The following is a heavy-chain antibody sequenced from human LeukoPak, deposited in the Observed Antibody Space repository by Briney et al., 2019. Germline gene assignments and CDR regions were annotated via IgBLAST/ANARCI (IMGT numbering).Heavy chain of an antibody. D-gene: IGHD3-10*01. Sequence: ASVTVSCTASGYTFTGYYMHWVRQAPGQGLEWMGWINPNSGGTNYAQKFQGWVTMTRDTSISTAYMELSRLRSDDTAVYYCARATGDTNFDYWGQGTLVTVSS. CDR3: ARATGDTNFDY. CDR2: INPNSGGT. J-gene: IGHJ4*02. CDR1: GYTFTGYY. V-gene: IGHV1-2*04.